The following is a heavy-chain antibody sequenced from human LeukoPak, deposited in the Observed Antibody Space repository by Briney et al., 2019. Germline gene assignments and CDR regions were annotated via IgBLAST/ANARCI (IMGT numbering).Heavy chain of an antibody. CDR2: INNDGSST. V-gene: IGHV3-74*01. CDR1: GFTFSSYW. D-gene: IGHD3-22*01. Sequence: PGGSLRLSCAASGFTFSSYWMHWVRQAPGKGLVWVSRINNDGSSTNSADSVKGRFTISRDNSKNTLYLQMNSLRAEDTAVYYCAKDHLAGYYYDSSGYCQFDYWGQGTLVTVSS. J-gene: IGHJ4*02. CDR3: AKDHLAGYYYDSSGYCQFDY.